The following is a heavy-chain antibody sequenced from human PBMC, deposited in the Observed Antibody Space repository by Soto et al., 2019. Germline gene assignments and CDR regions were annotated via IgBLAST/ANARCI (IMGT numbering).Heavy chain of an antibody. J-gene: IGHJ4*02. CDR1: GFTFSSYA. CDR2: ISGSGGST. V-gene: IGHV3-23*01. Sequence: EVQLLESGGGLVQPGGSLRLSCAASGFTFSSYAMRWVRQAPVKGLEWVSAISGSGGSTYYADSVKGRFTISRDNSKNTLSLQMNRLRGEDPAVYSCARRGSGSYCDYWGQGTVVTVSS. CDR3: ARRGSGSYCDY. D-gene: IGHD1-26*01.